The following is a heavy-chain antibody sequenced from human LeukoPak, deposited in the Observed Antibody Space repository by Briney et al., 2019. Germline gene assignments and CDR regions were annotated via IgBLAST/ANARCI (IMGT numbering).Heavy chain of an antibody. Sequence: GGALRLSCAASGFTFSSYTMNWVRQAPGKGLEWVSSISVGSNYIYYADSVKGRFTISRENAKNSLYLQMNSLRAEDTAVYYCASGIAVTSSFDFWGQGTLVTVSS. CDR3: ASGIAVTSSFDF. CDR2: ISVGSNYI. D-gene: IGHD6-19*01. J-gene: IGHJ4*02. CDR1: GFTFSSYT. V-gene: IGHV3-21*01.